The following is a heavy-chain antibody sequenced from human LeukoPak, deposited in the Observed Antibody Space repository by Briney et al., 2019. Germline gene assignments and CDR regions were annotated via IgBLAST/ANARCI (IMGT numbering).Heavy chain of an antibody. CDR2: IFYTGSR. V-gene: IGHV4-30-4*01. CDR3: ARGLGSSWYGD. Sequence: SQTLSLTCTASGGSISCGVYYWTWIRQPPGKGMGWIGYIFYTGSRYYNPSLKGRLIISVDTSKNQFSLKLSSVTARATAVYSCARGLGSSWYGDWGQGTLVTVSS. CDR1: GGSISCGVYY. D-gene: IGHD6-13*01. J-gene: IGHJ4*02.